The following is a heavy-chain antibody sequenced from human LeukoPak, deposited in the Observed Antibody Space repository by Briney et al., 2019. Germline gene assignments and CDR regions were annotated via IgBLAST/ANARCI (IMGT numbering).Heavy chain of an antibody. CDR3: AREWRSGYLVGAFDI. D-gene: IGHD3-22*01. J-gene: IGHJ3*02. V-gene: IGHV4-39*07. CDR1: GGSISSSSYY. Sequence: SETLSLTCTVSGGSISSSSYYWGWIRQPPGKGLEWIGSIYYSGSTYYNPSLKSRVTISVDTSKNQFSLKLSSVTAADTAVYYCAREWRSGYLVGAFDIWGQGTMVTVSS. CDR2: IYYSGST.